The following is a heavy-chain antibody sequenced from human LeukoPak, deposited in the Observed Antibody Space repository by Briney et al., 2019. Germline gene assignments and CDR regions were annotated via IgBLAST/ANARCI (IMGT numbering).Heavy chain of an antibody. J-gene: IGHJ4*02. CDR3: ARGAGVYDSSGYFDY. Sequence: GGSLRLSCAASGFTFSSYWMHWVRHAPGKGLVWVSRINSDGSSTSYADSVKGRFTMSRDNAKNTLYLQMNSLRAEDTAVYYCARGAGVYDSSGYFDYWGQGTQVTVSS. CDR2: INSDGSST. V-gene: IGHV3-74*01. D-gene: IGHD3-22*01. CDR1: GFTFSSYW.